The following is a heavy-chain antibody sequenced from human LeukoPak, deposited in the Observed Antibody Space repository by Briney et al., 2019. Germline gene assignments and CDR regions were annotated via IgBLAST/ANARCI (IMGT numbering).Heavy chain of an antibody. CDR3: ARPSYDILTGPSWYFDL. D-gene: IGHD3-9*01. Sequence: SETLSLTCTVSGGSISSYYWSWIRQPPGKGLEWIGYIYYNGSTNYNPSLKSRVTISVDTSKNQFSLKLSSVTAADTAVYYCARPSYDILTGPSWYFDLWGRGTLVTVSS. CDR2: IYYNGST. CDR1: GGSISSYY. J-gene: IGHJ2*01. V-gene: IGHV4-59*08.